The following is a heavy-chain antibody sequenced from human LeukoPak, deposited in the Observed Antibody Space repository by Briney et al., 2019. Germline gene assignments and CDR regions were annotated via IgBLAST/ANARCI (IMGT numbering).Heavy chain of an antibody. CDR3: ARDAPIKNYYGMDV. J-gene: IGHJ6*02. CDR1: GGSISGYY. CDR2: IYYSGST. Sequence: SETLSLTCTVSGGSISGYYWSWIRQPPGKGLEWIGYIYYSGSTNYNPSLKSRVTISVDTSKNQFSLKLSSVTAADTAVYYCARDAPIKNYYGMDVWGQGTTVTVSS. V-gene: IGHV4-59*01. D-gene: IGHD3-9*01.